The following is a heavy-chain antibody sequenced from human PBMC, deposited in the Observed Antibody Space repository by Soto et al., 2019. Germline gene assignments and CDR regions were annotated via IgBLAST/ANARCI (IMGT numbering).Heavy chain of an antibody. D-gene: IGHD2-8*01. V-gene: IGHV1-2*04. CDR1: GYSFTDYH. Sequence: ASVKISCKASGYSFTDYHIHWVREAPGQGLEWLGRINPKSGGTSTAQKFQGWVTMTTDTSISTASMELTRLTSDDTAIYYCARGDSTDCSNGVCSFFYNHDMEVWGEGTMVTVSS. CDR2: INPKSGGT. J-gene: IGHJ6*02. CDR3: ARGDSTDCSNGVCSFFYNHDMEV.